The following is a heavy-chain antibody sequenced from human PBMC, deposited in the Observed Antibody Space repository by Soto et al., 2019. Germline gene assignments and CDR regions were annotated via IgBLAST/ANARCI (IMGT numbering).Heavy chain of an antibody. V-gene: IGHV3-7*05. Sequence: SLRVSCAASGCSTSSFWMTWVRQAPGAGLEWVANIMQDGSEKYYVDSVSGRFTISRDNAKNSLYLVMNSLRAEDTAVSYCTRDSMLVLITQYYYYAIDVSCQRTSRTGS. J-gene: IGHJ6*02. CDR1: GCSTSSFW. CDR3: TRDSMLVLITQYYYYAIDV. D-gene: IGHD2-21*01. CDR2: IMQDGSEK.